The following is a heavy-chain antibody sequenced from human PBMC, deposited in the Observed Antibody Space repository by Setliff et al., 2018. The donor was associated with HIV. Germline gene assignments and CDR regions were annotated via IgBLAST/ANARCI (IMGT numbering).Heavy chain of an antibody. Sequence: SVKVSCKASGGTFSSYTISWVRQAPGQGLEWMGRIIPILGIANYAQKFQGRVTITADKSTSTAYMELSSLRSEDTAVYYCARGSWNYGVVNYYYYYMDVWGKGTTVTVSS. D-gene: IGHD1-7*01. CDR2: IIPILGIA. J-gene: IGHJ6*03. V-gene: IGHV1-69*02. CDR3: ARGSWNYGVVNYYYYYMDV. CDR1: GGTFSSYT.